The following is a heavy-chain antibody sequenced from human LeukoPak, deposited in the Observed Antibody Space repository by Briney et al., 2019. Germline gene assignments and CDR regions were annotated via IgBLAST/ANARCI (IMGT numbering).Heavy chain of an antibody. CDR2: IPFDGNNK. CDR1: GFTFSSDG. Sequence: GGSLRLSCAGSGFTFSSDGMHWVRLAPGKGLEWVAFIPFDGNNKSYTDSLKGRFTISRDNSKNTLYLQMNSLRADDTAIYYCAKGSPRTMESWGQGTLVTVSS. J-gene: IGHJ4*02. D-gene: IGHD4/OR15-4a*01. CDR3: AKGSPRTMES. V-gene: IGHV3-30*02.